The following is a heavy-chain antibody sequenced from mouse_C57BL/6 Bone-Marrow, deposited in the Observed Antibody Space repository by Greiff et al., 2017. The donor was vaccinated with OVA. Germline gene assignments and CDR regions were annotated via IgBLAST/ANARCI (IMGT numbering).Heavy chain of an antibody. V-gene: IGHV1-81*01. CDR3: ARVGWLLRFDY. D-gene: IGHD2-3*01. J-gene: IGHJ2*01. CDR2: IYPRSGNT. CDR1: GYTFTSYG. Sequence: VKLVESGAELARPGASVKLSCKASGYTFTSYGISWVKQRTGQGLEWIGEIYPRSGNTYYNEKFKGKATLTADKSSSTAYMELRSLTSEDSAVYFCARVGWLLRFDYWGQGTTLTVSS.